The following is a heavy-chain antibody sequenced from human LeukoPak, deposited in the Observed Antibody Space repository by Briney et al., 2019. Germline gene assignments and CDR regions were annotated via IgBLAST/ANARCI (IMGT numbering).Heavy chain of an antibody. CDR1: GFTFSSYA. V-gene: IGHV3-23*01. Sequence: GGSLRLSCAASGFTFSSYAMSWVRPAPGKGLGWVSAISGSGGSTYYADSVKGRFTISRDNSKNTLYLQMNSLRAEDTAVYYCAKAVAAAGKDYWGQGTLVTVSS. CDR2: ISGSGGST. J-gene: IGHJ4*02. CDR3: AKAVAAAGKDY. D-gene: IGHD6-13*01.